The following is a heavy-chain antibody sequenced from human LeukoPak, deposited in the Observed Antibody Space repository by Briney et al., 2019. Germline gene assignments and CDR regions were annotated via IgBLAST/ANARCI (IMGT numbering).Heavy chain of an antibody. Sequence: GASVKVSFKASGYTFTNYDINWVRQATGQAREWVGWMNPNSGNRGYAESFQGRVTMTMNTSVNTAYIELITLTSEDTAVYYCARVPTYFDRVWGISETQEFDYWGQGTLVTVSS. J-gene: IGHJ4*02. CDR1: GYTFTNYD. D-gene: IGHD3-16*01. CDR3: ARVPTYFDRVWGISETQEFDY. V-gene: IGHV1-8*01. CDR2: MNPNSGNR.